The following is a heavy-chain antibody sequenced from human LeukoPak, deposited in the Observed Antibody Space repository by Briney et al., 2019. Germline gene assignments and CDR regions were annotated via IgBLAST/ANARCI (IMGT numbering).Heavy chain of an antibody. Sequence: SETLSLTCTVSGGSISSYYWSWIRQPPGKGLEWIGYIYYSGSTNYNPSLKSRVTMSVDTSKNQFSLKLSSVTAADTAVYYCARDLGSNWADNWFDPWGQGTLVTVSS. CDR3: ARDLGSNWADNWFDP. D-gene: IGHD4-11*01. V-gene: IGHV4-59*01. CDR2: IYYSGST. J-gene: IGHJ5*02. CDR1: GGSISSYY.